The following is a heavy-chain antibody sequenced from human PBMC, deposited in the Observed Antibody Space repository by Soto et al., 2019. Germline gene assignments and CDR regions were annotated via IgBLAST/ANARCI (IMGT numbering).Heavy chain of an antibody. CDR1: GYIFTAYS. CDR3: AREASAVISLDY. V-gene: IGHV1-2*02. J-gene: IGHJ4*02. D-gene: IGHD6-19*01. Sequence: RASVKVSCKASGYIFTAYSMHWVRQAPGQGLEWVGWFNPNGGDTIYAQKFQGRVTLIGDTSISTAYMELYSLTSDDTAVYYCAREASAVISLDYWGQGTLVTVSS. CDR2: FNPNGGDT.